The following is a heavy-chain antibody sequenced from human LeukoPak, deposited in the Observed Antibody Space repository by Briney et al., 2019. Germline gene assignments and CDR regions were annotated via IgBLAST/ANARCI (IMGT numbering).Heavy chain of an antibody. CDR1: GGSFSGYY. D-gene: IGHD2-15*01. J-gene: IGHJ4*02. CDR2: INHSGST. V-gene: IGHV4-34*01. CDR3: ARGEGYCSGGSCPYYFDY. Sequence: SETLSLTCAVYGGSFSGYYWSWIRQPPGKGLEWIGEINHSGSTNYNQSLKSRVTISVDTSKNQFSLKLSSVTAADTAVYYCARGEGYCSGGSCPYYFDYWGQGTLVTVSS.